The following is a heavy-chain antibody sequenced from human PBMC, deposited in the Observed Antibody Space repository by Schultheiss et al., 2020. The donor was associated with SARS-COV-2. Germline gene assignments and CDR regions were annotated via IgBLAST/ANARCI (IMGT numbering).Heavy chain of an antibody. V-gene: IGHV3-53*01. Sequence: GGSLRLSCAASGFTVSSNYMSWVRQAPGKGLEWVSVIYSGGSTYYADSVKGRFTISRDNSKNTLYLQMNSLRAEDTAVYYCARDDGGDDYYYGMDVWGQGTAVTVSS. CDR3: ARDDGGDDYYYGMDV. D-gene: IGHD3-16*01. J-gene: IGHJ6*02. CDR1: GFTVSSNY. CDR2: IYSGGST.